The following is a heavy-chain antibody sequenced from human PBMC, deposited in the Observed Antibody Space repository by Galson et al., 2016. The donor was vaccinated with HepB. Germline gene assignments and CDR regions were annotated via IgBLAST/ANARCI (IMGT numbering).Heavy chain of an antibody. V-gene: IGHV1-18*01. CDR3: ARDGRDPRYYDTSADGFFQH. Sequence: SVKVSCKASGYTFTNSHISWVRQAPGQGLEWMGWISAYNGNTKYAQKLQGRVTLTTDTSTRTAYMELRSLRSDDTAVYYCARDGRDPRYYDTSADGFFQHWGQGTLVTVSS. CDR2: ISAYNGNT. CDR1: GYTFTNSH. J-gene: IGHJ1*01. D-gene: IGHD3-22*01.